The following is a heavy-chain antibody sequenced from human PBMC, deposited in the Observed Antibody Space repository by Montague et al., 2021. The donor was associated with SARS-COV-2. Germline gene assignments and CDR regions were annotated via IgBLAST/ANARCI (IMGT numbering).Heavy chain of an antibody. D-gene: IGHD3-16*02. Sequence: SLRLSCAASGFTFSSYGMHWVRQAPGKGLEWVADITYDGSTKYYADSVKGRFTISRDNSKNTLYLQMNSLRAEDTAVYYCAKDLYEYVWGSYRSKEACNDYWGQGTLVAVSS. V-gene: IGHV3-30*18. J-gene: IGHJ4*02. CDR3: AKDLYEYVWGSYRSKEACNDY. CDR2: ITYDGSTK. CDR1: GFTFSSYG.